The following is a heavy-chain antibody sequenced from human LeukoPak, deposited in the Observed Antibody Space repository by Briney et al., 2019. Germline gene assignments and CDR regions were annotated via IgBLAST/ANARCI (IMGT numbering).Heavy chain of an antibody. Sequence: ASVKVSCKASGYTFTSYYMHWVRQAPGQGLEWMGIINPSGGSTSYAQKFQGRVTMTRDTSTSTVYMELSSLRSEDTAVYYCARVGSSSSRLNLEYYFDYWGQGTLVTVSS. CDR2: INPSGGST. V-gene: IGHV1-46*01. CDR3: ARVGSSSSRLNLEYYFDY. CDR1: GYTFTSYY. J-gene: IGHJ4*02. D-gene: IGHD6-13*01.